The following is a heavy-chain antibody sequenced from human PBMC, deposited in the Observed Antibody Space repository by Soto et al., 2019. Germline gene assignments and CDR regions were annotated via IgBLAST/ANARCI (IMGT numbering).Heavy chain of an antibody. CDR2: INAGNGNT. CDR1: GYTFTSYA. D-gene: IGHD5-18*01. Sequence: ASVKVSCKASGYTFTSYAMHWVRQASGQRLEWMGWINAGNGNTKYSQKFQGRVTITRDTSASTAYMELSSLRSEDTAVYYCAARRAAMVTGPFDYWGQGTLVTVSS. V-gene: IGHV1-3*01. J-gene: IGHJ4*02. CDR3: AARRAAMVTGPFDY.